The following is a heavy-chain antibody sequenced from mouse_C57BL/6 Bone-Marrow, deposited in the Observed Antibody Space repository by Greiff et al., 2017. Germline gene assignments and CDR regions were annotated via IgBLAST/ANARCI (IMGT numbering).Heavy chain of an antibody. D-gene: IGHD4-1*01. V-gene: IGHV1-64*01. Sequence: QVHVKQPGAELVKPGASVKLSCKASGYTFISFWMHWVKQRPGHGLEWIGMFLPNSGSTNYNETFKSKATLTEDKSTRTTYMQLSSQTSEDSAVYYCAELGLFDYWGQGTTLTVAS. CDR1: GYTFISFW. J-gene: IGHJ2*01. CDR2: FLPNSGST. CDR3: AELGLFDY.